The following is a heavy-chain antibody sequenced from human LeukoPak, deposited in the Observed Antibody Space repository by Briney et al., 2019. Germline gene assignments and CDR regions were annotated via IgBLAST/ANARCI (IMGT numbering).Heavy chain of an antibody. D-gene: IGHD4-17*01. CDR2: ISSSSSTI. CDR3: ARDSYYGDHVTVLDY. Sequence: PGGSLRLSCAASGFTFSSYCMTWVRQAPVKGLEWVSYISSSSSTIYYADSVKGRFTISRDNAKNSLYLQMNSLRDEDTAVYYCARDSYYGDHVTVLDYWGQGTLVTVSS. J-gene: IGHJ4*02. CDR1: GFTFSSYC. V-gene: IGHV3-48*02.